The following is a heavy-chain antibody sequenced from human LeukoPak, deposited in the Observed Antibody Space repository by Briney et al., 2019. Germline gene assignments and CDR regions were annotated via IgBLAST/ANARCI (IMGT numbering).Heavy chain of an antibody. Sequence: PSETLSLTCTVSGGSISRPSYYWGWIRQPPGKGLEWVGSIYYGGSTHYNSSLGSRVTISVDTSKNQPSLKVSSVTAADTAVYYCARQLRIAAAPYYFDYWGQGTLVTVSS. D-gene: IGHD6-13*01. V-gene: IGHV4-39*01. CDR1: GGSISRPSYY. J-gene: IGHJ4*02. CDR2: IYYGGST. CDR3: ARQLRIAAAPYYFDY.